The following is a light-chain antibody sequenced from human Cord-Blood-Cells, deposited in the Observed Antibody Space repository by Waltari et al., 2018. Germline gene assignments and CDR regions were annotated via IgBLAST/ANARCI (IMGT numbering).Light chain of an antibody. Sequence: DIQMTQSPSSLSASVGDRVTITCRASQSISSSLNWYQQKPGKAPKLRIYAASSLQSGVPSRFSGRGSGTDFTLTISSLQPEDFATDYCQQSDSTPWTFGQGTKVEIK. CDR2: AAS. CDR1: QSISSS. CDR3: QQSDSTPWT. V-gene: IGKV1-39*01. J-gene: IGKJ1*01.